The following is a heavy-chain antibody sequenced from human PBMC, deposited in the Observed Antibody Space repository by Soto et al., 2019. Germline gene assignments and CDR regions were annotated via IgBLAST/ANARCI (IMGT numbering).Heavy chain of an antibody. CDR1: GFTFSSYE. CDR3: ARDKGWYIDYYYYGMDV. V-gene: IGHV3-48*03. D-gene: IGHD6-19*01. Sequence: GGSLRLSCAASGFTFSSYEMNWVRQAPGKGLEWVSYISSSGSTIYYADSVKGRFTISRDNAKNSLYLQMNSLRAEDTAVYYCARDKGWYIDYYYYGMDVWGQGTTVTVSS. CDR2: ISSSGSTI. J-gene: IGHJ6*02.